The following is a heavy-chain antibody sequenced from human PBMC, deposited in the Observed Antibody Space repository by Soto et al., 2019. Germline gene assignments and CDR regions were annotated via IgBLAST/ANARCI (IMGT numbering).Heavy chain of an antibody. CDR3: ARDHHFGDFWSGYYRARGDGMDV. D-gene: IGHD3-3*01. CDR1: GGTFSSYA. V-gene: IGHV1-69*06. Sequence: QVQRVQSGAEVKKPGSSVKVSCKASGGTFSSYAISWVRQAPGQGLEWMGGIIPIFGTANYAQKFQGRVTITADKSTSTAYMELSSLRSEDTAVYYCARDHHFGDFWSGYYRARGDGMDVWGQGTTVTVSS. J-gene: IGHJ6*02. CDR2: IIPIFGTA.